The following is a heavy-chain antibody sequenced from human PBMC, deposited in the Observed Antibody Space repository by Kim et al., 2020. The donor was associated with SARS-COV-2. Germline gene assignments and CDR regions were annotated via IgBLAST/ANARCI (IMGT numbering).Heavy chain of an antibody. D-gene: IGHD3-22*01. V-gene: IGHV4-59*08. CDR3: ARLISTSGGYFDY. J-gene: IGHJ4*02. Sequence: NDNPYLKRRGSITVDTSKHQFSLKLSSVTAADTAVYYCARLISTSGGYFDYWGQGTLVTVSS.